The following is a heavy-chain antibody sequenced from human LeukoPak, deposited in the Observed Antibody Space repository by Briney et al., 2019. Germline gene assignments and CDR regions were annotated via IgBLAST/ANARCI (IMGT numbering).Heavy chain of an antibody. CDR3: ARVDRAFDI. Sequence: GGSLRLTCVGSGFTFINYAMTWVRQSPGRGLEYVSSSSGSGASTHYADSVKGRFTISRDNSRNTLYLEMSSLRAEDTAVYYCARVDRAFDIWGQGTMVTVSS. J-gene: IGHJ3*02. CDR1: GFTFINYA. V-gene: IGHV3-23*01. CDR2: SSGSGAST.